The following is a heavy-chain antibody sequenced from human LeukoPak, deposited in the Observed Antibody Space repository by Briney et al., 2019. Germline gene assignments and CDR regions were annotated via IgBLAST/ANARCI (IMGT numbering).Heavy chain of an antibody. V-gene: IGHV3-49*04. Sequence: PGRSLRLSCTASGFTFGDYAMSWVRQAPGKGLEWVGFIRSKAYGGTTEYAASVKGRFTISRDDSKSIAYLQMNSLKTEDTAVYYCTRDLERTIFGVSWGQGTLVTVSS. J-gene: IGHJ5*02. CDR2: IRSKAYGGTT. D-gene: IGHD3-3*01. CDR1: GFTFGDYA. CDR3: TRDLERTIFGVS.